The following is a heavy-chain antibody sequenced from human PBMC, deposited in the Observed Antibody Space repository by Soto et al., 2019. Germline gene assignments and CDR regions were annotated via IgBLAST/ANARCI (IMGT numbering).Heavy chain of an antibody. CDR2: ISYDGSNK. Sequence: GGSLRLSCAASGFTFSSYGMHWVRQAPGKGLEWVAVISYDGSNKYYADSVKGRFTISRDNSKNTLYLQMNSLRAEDTAVYYWANDVAVAGTRDYWGQGTLVTVSS. CDR1: GFTFSSYG. V-gene: IGHV3-30*18. D-gene: IGHD6-19*01. J-gene: IGHJ4*02. CDR3: ANDVAVAGTRDY.